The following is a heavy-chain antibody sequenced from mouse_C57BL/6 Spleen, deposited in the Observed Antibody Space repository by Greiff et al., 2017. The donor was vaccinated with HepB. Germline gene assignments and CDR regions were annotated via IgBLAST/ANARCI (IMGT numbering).Heavy chain of an antibody. Sequence: LQESGAELVKPGASVKISCKASGYAFSSYWMNWVKQRPGKGLEWIGQIYPGDGDTNYNGKFKGKATLTADKSSSTAYMQLSSLTSEDSAVYFCARWDYGSREDFDYWGQGTTLTVSS. CDR2: IYPGDGDT. D-gene: IGHD1-1*01. V-gene: IGHV1-80*01. CDR3: ARWDYGSREDFDY. J-gene: IGHJ2*01. CDR1: GYAFSSYW.